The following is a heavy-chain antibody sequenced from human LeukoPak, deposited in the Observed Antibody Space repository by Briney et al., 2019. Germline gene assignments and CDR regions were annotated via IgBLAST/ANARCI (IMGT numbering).Heavy chain of an antibody. CDR2: LIPIFCTG. D-gene: IGHD3-3*01. CDR1: GCTVSIYA. V-gene: IGHV1-69*01. Sequence: SVKVSCKASGCTVSIYAISWVRQAPGQGLEWMGGLIPIFCTGNYAQKFQGIVTISADESTSTGYMEMTSLRSEDTDVYYCARVLFYRVVILDAFDIWGQGTMVTVS. J-gene: IGHJ3*02. CDR3: ARVLFYRVVILDAFDI.